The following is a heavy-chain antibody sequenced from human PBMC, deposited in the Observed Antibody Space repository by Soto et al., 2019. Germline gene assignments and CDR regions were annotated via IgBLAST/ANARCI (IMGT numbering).Heavy chain of an antibody. V-gene: IGHV3-23*01. Sequence: GGSLRLSCAGSGFAFSAFAMTWVRQAPGKGLERVAGISVSGDRTYYADSVKGRFTISRDNSKKTVFLHMSSLRVEDTAVYYCARDQLXPGLLYSLGLLLPEYGYWGPGTLVTVSS. CDR3: ARDQLXPGLLYSLGLLLPEYGY. CDR1: GFAFSAFA. D-gene: IGHD5-18*01. CDR2: ISVSGDRT. J-gene: IGHJ4*02.